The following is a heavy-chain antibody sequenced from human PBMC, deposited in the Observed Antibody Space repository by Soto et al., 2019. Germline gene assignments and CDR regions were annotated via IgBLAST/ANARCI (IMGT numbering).Heavy chain of an antibody. CDR3: ASRSFDYYDSSGFGTGTDY. CDR1: GGSVSSGSYY. V-gene: IGHV4-61*01. Sequence: SQTLSLTCTVSGGSVSSGSYYWSWIRQPPGKGLEWIGYIYYSGSTNYNPSLKSRVTISVDTSKNQFSLKLSSVTAADTAVYYCASRSFDYYDSSGFGTGTDYWGQGTLVTVSS. CDR2: IYYSGST. J-gene: IGHJ4*02. D-gene: IGHD3-22*01.